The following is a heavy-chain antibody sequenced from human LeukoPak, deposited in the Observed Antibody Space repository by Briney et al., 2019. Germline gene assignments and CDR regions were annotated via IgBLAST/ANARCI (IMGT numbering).Heavy chain of an antibody. CDR3: ARRYYYNLGSFPFDF. CDR1: GGPFSGYF. J-gene: IGHJ4*02. D-gene: IGHD3-10*01. CDR2: IHNSGTT. Sequence: ASETLSLTCAVSGGPFSGYFWSWIRQSSGKGLEWIGEIHNSGTTNYNPSLNSRVTISEDTSKNQFYLNLSSVTAADTAVYYCARRYYYNLGSFPFDFWGQGTLVTVSS. V-gene: IGHV4-34*01.